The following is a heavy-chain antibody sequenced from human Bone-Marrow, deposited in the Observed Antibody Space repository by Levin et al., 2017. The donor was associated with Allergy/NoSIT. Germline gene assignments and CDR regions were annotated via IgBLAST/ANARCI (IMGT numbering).Heavy chain of an antibody. V-gene: IGHV4-30-4*01. Sequence: ASETLSLTCTVSGGSISSGDYYWSWIRQPPGKGLEWIGYIYYSGSTYYNPSLKSRVTISVDTSKNQFSLKLSSVTAADTAVYYCARGINWNDVGAYYFDYWGQGTLVTVSS. J-gene: IGHJ4*02. CDR1: GGSISSGDYY. CDR2: IYYSGST. D-gene: IGHD1-20*01. CDR3: ARGINWNDVGAYYFDY.